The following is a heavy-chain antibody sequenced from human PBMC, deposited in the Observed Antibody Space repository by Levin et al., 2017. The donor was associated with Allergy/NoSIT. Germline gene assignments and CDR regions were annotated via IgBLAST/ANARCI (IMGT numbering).Heavy chain of an antibody. Sequence: SDTLSLTCAVSGGSLSSNNWWNWVRQPPGKGLEWIGEIYHSGSTNYHPSLKSRVTMSVDKSKNQFSLKLNSVTAADTAVYYCARESPSEGGMDVWGQGTTVTVSS. CDR3: ARESPSEGGMDV. CDR2: IYHSGST. J-gene: IGHJ6*02. CDR1: GGSLSSNNW. V-gene: IGHV4-4*02.